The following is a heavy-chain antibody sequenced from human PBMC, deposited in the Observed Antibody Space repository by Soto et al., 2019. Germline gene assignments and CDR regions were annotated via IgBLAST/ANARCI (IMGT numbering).Heavy chain of an antibody. V-gene: IGHV1-18*01. CDR3: ARGGPGYSYGYGAFDI. J-gene: IGHJ3*02. CDR2: FSAYNGNT. D-gene: IGHD5-18*01. Sequence: ASVKVSCKASGYTFTSYGISWVRQAPGQGLEWMGWFSAYNGNTNYAQKLQGRVTMTTDSSTSTAYMELRSLRSDDTAVYYCARGGPGYSYGYGAFDIWGQGTMVTVS. CDR1: GYTFTSYG.